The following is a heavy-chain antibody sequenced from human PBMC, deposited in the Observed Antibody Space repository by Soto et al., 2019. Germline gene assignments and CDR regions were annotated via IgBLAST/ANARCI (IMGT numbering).Heavy chain of an antibody. CDR1: GFIFKNYV. CDR2: ITETGSHK. Sequence: GGSLRLSCAASGFIFKNYVMSWVRQAPGKGLEWVAAITETGSHKYYADSVKGRFTLSRDNSRNTVYLQMYGLRADDTALYYCVKEAKVWHENWFDPWGQGTLVTVSS. J-gene: IGHJ5*02. V-gene: IGHV3-23*01. D-gene: IGHD3-16*01. CDR3: VKEAKVWHENWFDP.